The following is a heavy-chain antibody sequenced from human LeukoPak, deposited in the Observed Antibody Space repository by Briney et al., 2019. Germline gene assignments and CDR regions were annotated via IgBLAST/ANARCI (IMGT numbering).Heavy chain of an antibody. Sequence: PGGSLRLSCAASGFTVSSKHMGWVRQAPGKGLEWVSVIHPGGTIYYADSVKGTFTISRDSSKNTLYLEMNTLRVEDTAVYYCAMYSSAWYAVYWGQGTLVTVSS. CDR3: AMYSSAWYAVY. D-gene: IGHD6-19*01. J-gene: IGHJ4*02. CDR2: IHPGGTI. CDR1: GFTVSSKH. V-gene: IGHV3-66*01.